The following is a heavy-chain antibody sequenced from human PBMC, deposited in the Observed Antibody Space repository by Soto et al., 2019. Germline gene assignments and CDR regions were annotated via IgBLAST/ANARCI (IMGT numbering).Heavy chain of an antibody. V-gene: IGHV1-18*01. D-gene: IGHD6-13*01. CDR2: ISAYNGNT. CDR3: ATEKRSGSSWFPFDI. J-gene: IGHJ3*02. CDR1: GYTFTSYG. Sequence: ASVKVSCKASGYTFTSYGISWVRQAPGQGLEWMGWISAYNGNTNYAQKLQGRVTMTADTSTDTAYMELSSLRSEDTAVYYCATEKRSGSSWFPFDIWGQGTMVTVSS.